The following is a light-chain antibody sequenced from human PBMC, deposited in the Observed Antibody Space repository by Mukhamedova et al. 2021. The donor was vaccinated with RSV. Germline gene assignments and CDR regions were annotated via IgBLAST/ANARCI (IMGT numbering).Light chain of an antibody. CDR2: DVS. J-gene: IGKJ3*01. V-gene: IGKV1-13*02. CDR3: QHFSSYPLS. Sequence: WYQRRVHGKPPKLLIYDVSNLDRGVPSRFSGSGSGTEFTLTISSLQPEDYAFYYCQHFSSYPLSFGPGTKVDV.